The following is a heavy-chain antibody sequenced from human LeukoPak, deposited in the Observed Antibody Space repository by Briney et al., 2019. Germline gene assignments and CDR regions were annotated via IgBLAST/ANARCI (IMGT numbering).Heavy chain of an antibody. Sequence: GGSLRLSCAASGFTFSSYEMNWVRQAPGKGLEWVSYISSSGSTIYYADSVKGRFTISRDNAKNSLYLQMNSLRAEDTAVYYCAREMATDHDAFDIWGQGTMVTVSS. V-gene: IGHV3-48*03. CDR2: ISSSGSTI. CDR1: GFTFSSYE. J-gene: IGHJ3*02. D-gene: IGHD5-24*01. CDR3: AREMATDHDAFDI.